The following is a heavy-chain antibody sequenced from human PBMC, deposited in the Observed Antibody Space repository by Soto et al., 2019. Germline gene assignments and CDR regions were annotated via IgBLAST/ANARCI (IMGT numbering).Heavy chain of an antibody. V-gene: IGHV4-61*03. CDR2: ISYTGRT. Sequence: SETLSLTCIVPGDSVTSGSYYWTWLRQPPGKGLEWIGYISYTGRTKYNPSLQSRVTISVDTSKNDFSLNLSSVTAADTAVYFCAREWGLLPYYVMNVWGQGTAVTVSS. CDR3: AREWGLLPYYVMNV. CDR1: GDSVTSGSYY. J-gene: IGHJ6*02. D-gene: IGHD7-27*01.